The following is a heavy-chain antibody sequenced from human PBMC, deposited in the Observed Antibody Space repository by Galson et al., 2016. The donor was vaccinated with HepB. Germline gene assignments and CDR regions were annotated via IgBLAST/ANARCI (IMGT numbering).Heavy chain of an antibody. CDR1: GGTFSSYA. Sequence: SVKVSCKASGGTFSSYAISWVRQAPGQGLEWMGGIIPIFGTANYAQKFRGRVTITADESTSTAYMELSSLRSEDTAVYYCARSIDIVVVVAATPFPYYGMDVWGQGTTVTVSS. V-gene: IGHV1-69*13. D-gene: IGHD2-15*01. CDR2: IIPIFGTA. J-gene: IGHJ6*02. CDR3: ARSIDIVVVVAATPFPYYGMDV.